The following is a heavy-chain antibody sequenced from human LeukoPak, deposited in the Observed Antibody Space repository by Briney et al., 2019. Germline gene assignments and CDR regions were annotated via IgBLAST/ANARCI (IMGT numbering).Heavy chain of an antibody. J-gene: IGHJ4*02. CDR3: ARDFSGDYYDSSGYYDFGIDY. V-gene: IGHV3-21*01. D-gene: IGHD3-22*01. CDR1: GFTFSSYS. Sequence: PGGSLRLSCAASGFTFSSYSMNWVRQAPGKGLEWVSSISSSSSYIYYADSVKGRFTISRDNAKNSLYLQMNSLRAEDTAVYYCARDFSGDYYDSSGYYDFGIDYWGQGTLVTVSS. CDR2: ISSSSSYI.